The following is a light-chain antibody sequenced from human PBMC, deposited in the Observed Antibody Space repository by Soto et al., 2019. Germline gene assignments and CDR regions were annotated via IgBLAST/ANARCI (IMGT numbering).Light chain of an antibody. CDR1: QSVDSD. CDR2: AAS. J-gene: IGKJ4*01. Sequence: VMTQSPVTLSVSPGERATLSCRASQSVDSDLAWYQHKPGLGPRLLIYAASTRATGIPARFSGSGSGTEFTLTISSRQSEDFAVYYCQQYNNWPLTFGGGTKVDI. V-gene: IGKV3-15*01. CDR3: QQYNNWPLT.